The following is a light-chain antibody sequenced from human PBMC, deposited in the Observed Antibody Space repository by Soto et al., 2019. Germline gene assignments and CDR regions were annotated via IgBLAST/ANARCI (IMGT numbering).Light chain of an antibody. Sequence: QSVLTQPPSVSGAPGQTVTISCTGTSSNIGAGSDVHWYQQLPGAAPKLLIYINKNRPSGVPDRFSGSKSGSSASLAITRLQAEDEADYYCQNYDISLSGSYVFGTGTKVTVL. CDR1: SSNIGAGSD. V-gene: IGLV1-40*01. CDR2: INK. CDR3: QNYDISLSGSYV. J-gene: IGLJ1*01.